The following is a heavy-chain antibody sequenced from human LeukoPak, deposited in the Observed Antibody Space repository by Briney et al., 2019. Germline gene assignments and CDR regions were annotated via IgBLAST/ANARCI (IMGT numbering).Heavy chain of an antibody. CDR1: GGTFSSYA. Sequence: SVKVSCKASGGTFSSYAISWVRQAPGQGLEWMGRIIPILGIANYAQKFQGRVTITADKSTSTAYMELSSLRSEDTAVYYCAKDPRRYYDSSGLFDYWGQGTLVTVSS. D-gene: IGHD3-22*01. J-gene: IGHJ4*02. V-gene: IGHV1-69*04. CDR3: AKDPRRYYDSSGLFDY. CDR2: IIPILGIA.